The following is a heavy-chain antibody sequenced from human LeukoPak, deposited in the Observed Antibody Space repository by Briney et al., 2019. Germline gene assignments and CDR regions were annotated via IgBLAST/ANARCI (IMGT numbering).Heavy chain of an antibody. CDR3: ARAYSRSYSHFDD. CDR2: IYTSGST. J-gene: IGHJ4*02. D-gene: IGHD1-26*01. Sequence: SETLSLTCTVSGGSINNYYWSWIRQPPGKGLEWIGYIYTSGSTNYNPSLKSRVTISVDTSKNQFSLRLSSVTAADTAMYFCARAYSRSYSHFDDWGQGTLVTVSS. CDR1: GGSINNYY. V-gene: IGHV4-4*09.